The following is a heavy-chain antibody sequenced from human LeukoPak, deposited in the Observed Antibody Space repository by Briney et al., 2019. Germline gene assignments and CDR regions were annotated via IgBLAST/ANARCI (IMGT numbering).Heavy chain of an antibody. Sequence: ASVKVSCKASGYTFTSYYMHWVRQAPGQRLEWMGIINPIGGSTTYAQKFQGRVTMTRDTSTSTVYMELSSLRSEDTAVYYCARVNNFWSGYLDSWGQGTLVTVSS. CDR2: INPIGGST. CDR3: ARVNNFWSGYLDS. V-gene: IGHV1-46*01. D-gene: IGHD3-3*01. CDR1: GYTFTSYY. J-gene: IGHJ4*02.